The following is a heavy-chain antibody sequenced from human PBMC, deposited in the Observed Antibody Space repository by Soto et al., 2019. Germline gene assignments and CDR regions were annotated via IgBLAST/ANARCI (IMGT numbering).Heavy chain of an antibody. V-gene: IGHV3-30-3*01. Sequence: GGSLRLSCAASGFTFSSYAMHWVRQAPGKGLEWVAVISYDGSNKYYADSVKGRFTISRDNSKNTLYLQMNSLRAEDTAVYYCARRYYDSSGYIPWLDPWGQGTMVTDFS. CDR3: ARRYYDSSGYIPWLDP. D-gene: IGHD3-22*01. CDR1: GFTFSSYA. CDR2: ISYDGSNK. J-gene: IGHJ5*02.